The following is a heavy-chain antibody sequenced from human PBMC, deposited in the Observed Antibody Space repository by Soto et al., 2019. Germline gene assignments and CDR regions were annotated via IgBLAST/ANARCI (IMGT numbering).Heavy chain of an antibody. J-gene: IGHJ6*02. CDR1: GGSISSYY. CDR3: ARHYYYYDDRHV. D-gene: IGHD3-10*01. V-gene: IGHV4-59*08. CDR2: IYYSGST. Sequence: SETLSLTCTVSGGSISSYYWSWFRQPPGKGLEWIGYIYYSGSTNYNPSLKSRVTISVDTSKNQFSLKLSSVTAADTAVYYCARHYYYYDDRHVWGQGTTVTVS.